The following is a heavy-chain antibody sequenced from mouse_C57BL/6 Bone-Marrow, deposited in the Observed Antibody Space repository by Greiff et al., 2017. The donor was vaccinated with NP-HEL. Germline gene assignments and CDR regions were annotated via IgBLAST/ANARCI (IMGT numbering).Heavy chain of an antibody. CDR3: KGYSNVSAY. Sequence: VQLKESGAELVRPGASVKLSCTASGFNIKDDYMHWVKQRPEQGLEWIGWIDPENGDTEYASKFQGKATITADTSSNTAYLQLSSLTSEDTAVYYCKGYSNVSAYWGQGTLVTVSA. CDR2: IDPENGDT. J-gene: IGHJ3*01. CDR1: GFNIKDDY. V-gene: IGHV14-4*01. D-gene: IGHD2-5*01.